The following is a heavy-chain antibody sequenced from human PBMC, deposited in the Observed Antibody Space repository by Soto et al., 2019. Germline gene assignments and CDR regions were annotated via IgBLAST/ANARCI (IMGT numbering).Heavy chain of an antibody. Sequence: GGSLRLSCAASGFTFSSYAMHWVRQAPGKGLEWVAVISYDGSNKYYADSVKGRFTISRDNSKNTLYLQMNSLRAEDTAVYYCARDLHDDFWSGYPDMYYFDYWGQGTLVTVSS. D-gene: IGHD3-3*01. CDR1: GFTFSSYA. V-gene: IGHV3-30-3*01. CDR3: ARDLHDDFWSGYPDMYYFDY. CDR2: ISYDGSNK. J-gene: IGHJ4*02.